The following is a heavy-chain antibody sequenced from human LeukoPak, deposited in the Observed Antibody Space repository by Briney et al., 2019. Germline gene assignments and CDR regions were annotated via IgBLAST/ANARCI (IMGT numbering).Heavy chain of an antibody. CDR3: ASGNDSNESSGYWKHAY. J-gene: IGHJ1*01. CDR2: ISSSGSTI. CDR1: GFTFSSYE. D-gene: IGHD3-22*01. Sequence: GGSLRLSCAASGFTFSSYEMNWVRQAPGKGLEWVSYISSSGSTIYYADSVKGRFTISRDNAKNSLYLQMNSLRAEDTAVYYCASGNDSNESSGYWKHAYRGQGHLAPVSS. V-gene: IGHV3-48*03.